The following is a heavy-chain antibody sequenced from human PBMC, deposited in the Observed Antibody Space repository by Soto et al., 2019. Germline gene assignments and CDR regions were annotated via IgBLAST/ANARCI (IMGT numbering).Heavy chain of an antibody. D-gene: IGHD4-17*01. Sequence: EGSLRLSCAASGFTFSSYGMHWRRQAPGKGLEWVAVISYDGSNKYYADSVKGRFTISRDNSKNTLYLQMNSLRAEDTAVYYCAKDYGDYEDYYYGMDVWGQGTTVTVAS. V-gene: IGHV3-30*18. CDR3: AKDYGDYEDYYYGMDV. CDR2: ISYDGSNK. CDR1: GFTFSSYG. J-gene: IGHJ6*02.